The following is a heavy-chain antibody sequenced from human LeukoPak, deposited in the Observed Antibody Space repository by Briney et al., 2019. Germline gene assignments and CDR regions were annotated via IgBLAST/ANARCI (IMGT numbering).Heavy chain of an antibody. CDR2: IKQGGGEI. CDR1: GFTFNRYW. D-gene: IGHD6-19*01. Sequence: GGSLRLSCAASGFTFNRYWMSWVRQAPRKGLEWVANIKQGGGEIYYVDSVKGRFAISRDNAKSSLYLQMNSLRVEDTAFYYCAKDNRRHYTSGPNPDSLHWGQGALVTVSS. V-gene: IGHV3-7*03. CDR3: AKDNRRHYTSGPNPDSLH. J-gene: IGHJ4*02.